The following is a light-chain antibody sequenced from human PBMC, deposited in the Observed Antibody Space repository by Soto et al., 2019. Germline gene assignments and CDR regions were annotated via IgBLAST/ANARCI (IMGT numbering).Light chain of an antibody. CDR3: QQSYSTPWT. J-gene: IGKJ1*01. CDR2: DAT. V-gene: IGKV1-39*01. CDR1: QSISTY. Sequence: DIQMAQSPSSLSASVGDRVTITCRASQSISTYLNWYLQKPGKAPKVLIYDATRLQSGVPSRFSGRGSGTDFTLTISSLQPEDFATYYCQQSYSTPWTFGQGTKVEIK.